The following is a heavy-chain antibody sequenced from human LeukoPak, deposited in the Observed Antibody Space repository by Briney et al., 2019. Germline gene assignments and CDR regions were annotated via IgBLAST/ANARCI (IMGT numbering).Heavy chain of an antibody. Sequence: PGRSLRLSCAVSGFTFSTYAMHWVRQAPGKGLEWVALISYDGNNKYHADSVKGRSTISRDNSKNTLYLQMNSLRAEDTAVYYCARSYCSSGSCHVDYWGQGTLVTVSS. CDR3: ARSYCSSGSCHVDY. CDR2: ISYDGNNK. CDR1: GFTFSTYA. J-gene: IGHJ4*02. V-gene: IGHV3-30*04. D-gene: IGHD2-15*01.